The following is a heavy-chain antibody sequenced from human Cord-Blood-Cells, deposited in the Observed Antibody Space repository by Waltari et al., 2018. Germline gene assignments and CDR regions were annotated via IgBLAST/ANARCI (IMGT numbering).Heavy chain of an antibody. D-gene: IGHD3-16*01. CDR2: FEPEDGET. J-gene: IGHJ4*02. CDR3: ATNGGRFNGIDY. Sequence: QVQLVQSGAEVKKPGASVKVSCKVSGYTLTELSMPWVRQAPGKGLEWMGGFEPEDGETIYAQKFQGRVTMTEDTSTDTAYMELSSLRSEDTAVYYCATNGGRFNGIDYWGQGTLVTVSS. CDR1: GYTLTELS. V-gene: IGHV1-24*01.